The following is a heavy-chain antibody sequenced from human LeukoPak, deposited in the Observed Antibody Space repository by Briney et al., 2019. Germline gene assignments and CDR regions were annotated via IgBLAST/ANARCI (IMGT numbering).Heavy chain of an antibody. CDR3: ARQTEYYYYYMDV. CDR1: GYSFTSYW. V-gene: IGHV5-51*01. Sequence: GESLKISCKGSGYSFTSYWIGWVRPMPGKGLEWMGVIYPGDSDTRYSPSFQGQVTISADKSISTAYLQWSRLKASDTAMYYCARQTEYYYYYMDVWGKGTTVTVSS. CDR2: IYPGDSDT. J-gene: IGHJ6*03.